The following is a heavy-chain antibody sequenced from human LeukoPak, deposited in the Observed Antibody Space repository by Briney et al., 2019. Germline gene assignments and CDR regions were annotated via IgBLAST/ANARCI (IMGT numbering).Heavy chain of an antibody. CDR1: GGSXSXYY. CDR2: IYYSGST. V-gene: IGHV4-59*12. CDR3: ARLGQYYYYGMDV. Sequence: SETLSLTCSVSGGSXSXYYWSWXRQXPGKGLECIGYIYYSGSTNYNPSLQSPVTISVDTSRHQFYLKLSSATAADTAVYYCARLGQYYYYGMDVWGQGTTVTVSS. J-gene: IGHJ6*02.